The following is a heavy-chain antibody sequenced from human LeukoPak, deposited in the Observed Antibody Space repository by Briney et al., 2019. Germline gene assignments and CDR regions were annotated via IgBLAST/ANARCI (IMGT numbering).Heavy chain of an antibody. D-gene: IGHD4-17*01. Sequence: PGGSLRLSCAASGFTFSSYWMSWVRQAPGKGLEWVANIKQDGSEKYYVDSVKGRFTISRDNAKNSLYLQMSSLRAEDTAVYYCARVIVESSLTTPHDAFDIWGQGTMVTVSS. CDR3: ARVIVESSLTTPHDAFDI. V-gene: IGHV3-7*03. CDR2: IKQDGSEK. CDR1: GFTFSSYW. J-gene: IGHJ3*02.